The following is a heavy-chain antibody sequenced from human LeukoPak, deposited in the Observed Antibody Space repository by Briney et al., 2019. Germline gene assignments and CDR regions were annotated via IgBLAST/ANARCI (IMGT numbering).Heavy chain of an antibody. CDR1: GGSISSYY. CDR2: IYYSGST. J-gene: IGHJ3*02. CDR3: ARWGGSSWSDAFDI. V-gene: IGHV4-59*12. D-gene: IGHD6-13*01. Sequence: PSETLSLTCTVSGGSISSYYWSWIRQPPGKGLEWLGYIYYSGSTNYNPSLKSRVTMSVDTSKNQFSLKPSSVTAADTAVYYCARWGGSSWSDAFDIWGQGTMVTVSS.